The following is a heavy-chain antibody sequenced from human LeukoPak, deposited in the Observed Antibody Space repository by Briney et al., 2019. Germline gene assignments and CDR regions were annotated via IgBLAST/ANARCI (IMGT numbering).Heavy chain of an antibody. J-gene: IGHJ4*01. CDR3: ARESGGRGHFDY. D-gene: IGHD3-16*01. CDR1: GYTFTNYG. V-gene: IGHV1-18*01. Sequence: ASVKGSCKASGYTFTNYGLSWVRQAPGQGLEWMGWISGHNGNTNYAQNLQGRVTMTTDTSTSTAYMELRSLRSDDTAVYYCARESGGRGHFDYWGHGTLVTVSS. CDR2: ISGHNGNT.